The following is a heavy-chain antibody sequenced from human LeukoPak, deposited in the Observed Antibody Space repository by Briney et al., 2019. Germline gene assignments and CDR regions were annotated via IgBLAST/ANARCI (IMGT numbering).Heavy chain of an antibody. D-gene: IGHD3-10*01. CDR3: ARHNYGPGSYYPYYFDY. J-gene: IGHJ4*02. V-gene: IGHV4-38-2*01. Sequence: SETLSLTCAVSGYSISSGYYWGWIRPPPGKGLEWIGSIYHSGSTYYNPSLKSRVTISVDTSKNQFSLKLSSVTAADTAVYYCARHNYGPGSYYPYYFDYWGQGTLVTVSS. CDR2: IYHSGST. CDR1: GYSISSGYY.